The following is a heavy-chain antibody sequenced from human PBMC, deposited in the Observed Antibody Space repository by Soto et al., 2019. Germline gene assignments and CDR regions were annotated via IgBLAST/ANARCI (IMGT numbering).Heavy chain of an antibody. V-gene: IGHV5-51*01. CDR1: GYSFTSYW. D-gene: IGHD3-22*01. CDR2: IYPGDSDT. CDR3: ARDYYDSSGYPYGMDV. J-gene: IGHJ6*02. Sequence: GESLTISCKGSGYSFTSYWIGWVRQMPGKGLEWMGIIYPGDSDTRYSPSFQGQVTISADKSISTAYLQWSSLKASDTAMYYCARDYYDSSGYPYGMDVWGQGTTVTVS.